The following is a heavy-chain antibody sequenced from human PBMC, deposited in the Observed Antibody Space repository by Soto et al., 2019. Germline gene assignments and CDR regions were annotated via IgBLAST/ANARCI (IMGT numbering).Heavy chain of an antibody. CDR2: IIPIFGTA. CDR3: EREGASGSNIGY. CDR1: GGTFSSYA. Sequence: QVQLVQSGAEVKKPGSSVKVSCKASGGTFSSYAISWVRQAPGQGLEWMGGIIPIFGTANYAHKFQRRVTITEDESTSTAYMELSSMRSEDTVVYYCEREGASGSNIGYWRQGTLVTVSS. J-gene: IGHJ4*02. V-gene: IGHV1-69*01. D-gene: IGHD1-26*01.